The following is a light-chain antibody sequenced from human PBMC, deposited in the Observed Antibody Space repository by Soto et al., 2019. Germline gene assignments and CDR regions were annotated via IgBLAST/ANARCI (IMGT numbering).Light chain of an antibody. V-gene: IGLV2-11*01. J-gene: IGLJ3*02. CDR2: DVS. CDR3: CSYAGSYSWV. Sequence: QSALTQPRSVSGSPGQSVTISCTGTSSDVGAYNYVSWYQHHPGKAPKVMIYDVSERPSGVPERFSGSKSDNKASLTSSGLQAEDEADYYCCSYAGSYSWVFGGGTKLTVL. CDR1: SSDVGAYNY.